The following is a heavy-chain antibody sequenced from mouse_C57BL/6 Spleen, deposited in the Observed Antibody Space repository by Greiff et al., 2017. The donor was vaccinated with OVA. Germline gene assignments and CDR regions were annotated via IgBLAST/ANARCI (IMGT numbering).Heavy chain of an antibody. D-gene: IGHD2-2*01. V-gene: IGHV1-81*01. Sequence: VKLQESGAELARPGASVKLSCKASGYTFTSYGISWVKQRTGQGLEWIGEIYPRSGNTYYNEKFKGKATLTADKSSSTAYMELRSLTSEDSAVYFCARDGYDDGGFDYWGQGTTLTVSS. CDR3: ARDGYDDGGFDY. J-gene: IGHJ2*01. CDR1: GYTFTSYG. CDR2: IYPRSGNT.